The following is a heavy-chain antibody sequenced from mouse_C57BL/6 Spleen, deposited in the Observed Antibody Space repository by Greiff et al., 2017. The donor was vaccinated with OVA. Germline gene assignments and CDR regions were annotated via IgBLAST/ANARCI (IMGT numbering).Heavy chain of an antibody. CDR2: IDPSDSET. D-gene: IGHD1-1*01. CDR3: ARFYYYGSSYDYFDV. Sequence: QVQLQQPGAELVRPGSSVKLSCKASGYTFTSYWMHWVKQRPIQGLEWIGNIDPSDSETHYNQKFKDKATLTVDKSSSTAYMQLSSLTSEDSAVYYCARFYYYGSSYDYFDVWGTGTTVTVSS. CDR1: GYTFTSYW. V-gene: IGHV1-52*01. J-gene: IGHJ1*03.